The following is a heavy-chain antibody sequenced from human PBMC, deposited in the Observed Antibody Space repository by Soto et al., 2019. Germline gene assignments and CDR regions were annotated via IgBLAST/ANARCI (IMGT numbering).Heavy chain of an antibody. CDR2: IWYDGSNK. Sequence: HPGGSLRLSCAASGFTFSSYGMHWVRQAPGKGLEWVAVIWYDGSNKYYADSVKGRFTISRDNSKNTLYLQMNSLRAEDTAVYNCAREKGNGAYYYGMDVGGQGTRVTVS. J-gene: IGHJ6*02. CDR3: AREKGNGAYYYGMDV. D-gene: IGHD2-8*01. V-gene: IGHV3-33*01. CDR1: GFTFSSYG.